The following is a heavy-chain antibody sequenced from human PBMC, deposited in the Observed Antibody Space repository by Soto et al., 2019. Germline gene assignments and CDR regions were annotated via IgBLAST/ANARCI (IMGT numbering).Heavy chain of an antibody. V-gene: IGHV4-61*01. CDR1: GGSVSSGSYY. CDR3: ASQHLSWFDP. Sequence: QVQLQESGPGLVKPSETLSLTCTVSGGSVSSGSYYWSWIRQPPGKGLEWIGYIYYSGSTNYNPSLKSRVTISVDTSKNQFSLKLSSVTAADTAVYYCASQHLSWFDPWGQGTLVTVSS. CDR2: IYYSGST. J-gene: IGHJ5*02.